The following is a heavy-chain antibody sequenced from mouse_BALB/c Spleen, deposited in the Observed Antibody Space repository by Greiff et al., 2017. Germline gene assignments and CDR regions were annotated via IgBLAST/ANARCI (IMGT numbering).Heavy chain of an antibody. CDR2: ISSGGGST. V-gene: IGHV5-12-1*01. Sequence: DVQLQESGGGLVKPGGSLKLSCAASGFAFSSYDMSWVRQTPEKRLEWVAYISSGGGSTYYPDTVKGRFTISRDNAKNTLYLQMSSLKSEDTAMYYCARHGYWGQGTTLTVSS. CDR3: ARHGY. J-gene: IGHJ2*01. CDR1: GFAFSSYD.